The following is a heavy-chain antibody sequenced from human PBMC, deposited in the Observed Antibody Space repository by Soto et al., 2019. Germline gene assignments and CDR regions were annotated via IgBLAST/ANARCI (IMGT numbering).Heavy chain of an antibody. Sequence: GXSVKVSCQASGYTFACYYMHWVRQAPGQGLEWMGWVNPNSGGTNYAQKFQGWVTMTRDTSISTAYMELSRLRSDDTAVYYCARDLYSGSYSGYYYYGMDVWGQGTTVTVSS. CDR3: ARDLYSGSYSGYYYYGMDV. CDR1: GYTFACYY. J-gene: IGHJ6*02. V-gene: IGHV1-2*04. D-gene: IGHD1-26*01. CDR2: VNPNSGGT.